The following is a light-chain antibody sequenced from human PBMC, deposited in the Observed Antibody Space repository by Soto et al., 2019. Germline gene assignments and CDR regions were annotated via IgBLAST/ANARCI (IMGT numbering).Light chain of an antibody. J-gene: IGKJ1*01. CDR3: QQYVTSSPRT. Sequence: IVLTQSPGTLSLSPGERATLSCRASQSVSNNNVAWYQQKTGHTPRLLIYSASIGATGTPARFSGSGSGSDFTLTITRLEPEDFAVYYCQQYVTSSPRTFGQGTKVDIK. CDR2: SAS. V-gene: IGKV3-20*01. CDR1: QSVSNNN.